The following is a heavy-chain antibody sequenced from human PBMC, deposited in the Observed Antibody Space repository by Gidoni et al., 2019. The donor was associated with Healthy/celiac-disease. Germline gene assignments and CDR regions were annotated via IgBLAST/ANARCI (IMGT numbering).Heavy chain of an antibody. CDR3: ARVGHYDFWSGYYFDY. D-gene: IGHD3-3*01. CDR2: IKQDGSEK. CDR1: GLTFGAYW. Sequence: EVQLVESGGGLALPGGSLIRPCAASGLTFGAYWMSWVRQAPGKGLEWVANIKQDGSEKYYVDSVKGRFTISRDNAKNSLYLQMNSLRAEDTAVYYCARVGHYDFWSGYYFDYWGQGTLVTVSS. V-gene: IGHV3-7*04. J-gene: IGHJ4*02.